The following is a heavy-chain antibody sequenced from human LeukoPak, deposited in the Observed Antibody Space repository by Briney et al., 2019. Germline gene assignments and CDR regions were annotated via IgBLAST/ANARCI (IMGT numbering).Heavy chain of an antibody. CDR1: GFTFSTYW. CDR2: VSTDGSNT. D-gene: IGHD2-15*01. CDR3: VTVVPGAPNLLGY. J-gene: IGHJ4*02. Sequence: GGSLRLSCAPSGFTFSTYWMHWVRQAPGKGLVWVSRVSTDGSNTGYADSVKGRFTISRDNAKNTIYLKMNSLRAEDTAVYCCVTVVPGAPNLLGYWGQGTLVTVSS. V-gene: IGHV3-74*01.